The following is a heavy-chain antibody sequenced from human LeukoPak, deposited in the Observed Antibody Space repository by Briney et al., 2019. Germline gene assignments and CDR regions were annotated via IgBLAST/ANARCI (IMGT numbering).Heavy chain of an antibody. V-gene: IGHV3-30-3*01. Sequence: GGSLRLSCAASGFTFSSYAMRWVRQAPGKGLEWVAVISYDGSNKYYADSVKGRFTISRDNSKNTLYLQINSLRAEDTAVYFCARGRRNTAMVYFFDYWGQGTLVTVSS. CDR1: GFTFSSYA. CDR2: ISYDGSNK. J-gene: IGHJ4*02. D-gene: IGHD5-18*01. CDR3: ARGRRNTAMVYFFDY.